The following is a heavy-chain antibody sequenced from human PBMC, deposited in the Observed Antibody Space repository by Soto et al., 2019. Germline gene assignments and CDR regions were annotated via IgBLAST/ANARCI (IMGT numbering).Heavy chain of an antibody. J-gene: IGHJ4*02. CDR1: GFTFSSYI. V-gene: IGHV3-48*01. D-gene: IGHD5-18*01. CDR3: ARGHSYGYDY. CDR2: LSSSSSTI. Sequence: GGSLRLSCAASGFTFSSYIMNWVRQAPGKGLEWVSSLSSSSSTIYYADSVKGRFTISRDNAKNSLYLQMNSLRAEDTAVYYCARGHSYGYDYWGQGTLVTVSS.